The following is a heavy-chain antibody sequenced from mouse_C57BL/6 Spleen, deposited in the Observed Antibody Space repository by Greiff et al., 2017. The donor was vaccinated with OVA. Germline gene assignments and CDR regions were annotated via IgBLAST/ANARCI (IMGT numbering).Heavy chain of an antibody. CDR2: ISSGSSTI. V-gene: IGHV5-17*01. CDR1: GFPFSDYG. CDR3: ARPDWDGAWFAY. Sequence: EVHLVESGGGLVKPGGSLKLSCAASGFPFSDYGMHWVRQAPEKGLEWVAYISSGSSTIYYADTVKGRFTISRDNAKNTRFLQMTSLRSEDTAMYYCARPDWDGAWFAYWGQGTLVTVSA. J-gene: IGHJ3*01. D-gene: IGHD4-1*01.